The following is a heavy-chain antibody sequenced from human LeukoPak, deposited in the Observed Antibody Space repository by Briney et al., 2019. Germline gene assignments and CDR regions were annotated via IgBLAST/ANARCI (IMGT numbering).Heavy chain of an antibody. CDR2: IEGNGNT. D-gene: IGHD5/OR15-5a*01. CDR1: GFSISDIY. Sequence: GGSLRLSCAASGFSISDIYMSWVRQAPGKGLEWVSVIEGNGNTRYADSVKGRFAISRDNSKNTVFLQMNSLRGEDTAVYFCARSRSRNSIYADWGQGAVVTVSS. CDR3: ARSRSRNSIYAD. V-gene: IGHV3-66*01. J-gene: IGHJ4*02.